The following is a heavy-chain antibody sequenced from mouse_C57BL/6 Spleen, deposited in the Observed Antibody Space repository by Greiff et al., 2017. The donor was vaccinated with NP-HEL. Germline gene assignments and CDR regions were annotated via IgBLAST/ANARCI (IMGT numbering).Heavy chain of an antibody. V-gene: IGHV1-15*01. Sequence: QVHVKQSGAELVRPGASVTLSCKASGYTFTDYEMHWVKQTPVHGLEWIGAIDPETGGTAYNQKFKGKAILTADKSSSTAYMELRSLTSEDSAVYYCTRLKDGPYAMDYWGQGTSVTVSS. CDR1: GYTFTDYE. CDR3: TRLKDGPYAMDY. J-gene: IGHJ4*01. CDR2: IDPETGGT. D-gene: IGHD2-3*01.